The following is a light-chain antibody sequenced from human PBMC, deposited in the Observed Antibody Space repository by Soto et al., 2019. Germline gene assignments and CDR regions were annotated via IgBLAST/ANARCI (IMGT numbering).Light chain of an antibody. CDR3: QQYKIWPEG. CDR2: GAS. Sequence: EIVMTQSPATLSVSPGERVALSCMASQSVGSNLAWYQQKPGQAPRLLIYGASTRATAIPARFSGSGSGTEFTLTISSLQSEDFAIYYCQQYKIWPEGFGGGTKVEIK. CDR1: QSVGSN. V-gene: IGKV3-15*01. J-gene: IGKJ4*01.